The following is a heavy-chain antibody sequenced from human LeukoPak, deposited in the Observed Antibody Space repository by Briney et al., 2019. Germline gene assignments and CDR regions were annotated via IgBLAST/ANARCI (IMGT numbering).Heavy chain of an antibody. Sequence: SETLSLTCTVSGGSISSGGYHWSWIRQHPGKGLEWIGYIYYSGSTYYNPSLKSRVTLSVDTSKNQFSLKLSSVTAADTAVYYCARDLRSDDSSGHFHWYFDLWGRGTLVTVSS. CDR2: IYYSGST. V-gene: IGHV4-31*03. CDR1: GGSISSGGYH. CDR3: ARDLRSDDSSGHFHWYFDL. J-gene: IGHJ2*01. D-gene: IGHD3-22*01.